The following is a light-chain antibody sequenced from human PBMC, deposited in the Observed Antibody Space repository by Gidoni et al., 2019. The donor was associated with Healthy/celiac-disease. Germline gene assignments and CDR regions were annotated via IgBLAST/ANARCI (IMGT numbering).Light chain of an antibody. CDR1: QGISSA. CDR2: DAS. J-gene: IGKJ3*01. V-gene: IGKV1-13*02. CDR3: QQFNSYQFT. Sequence: AIQFTQSPSSLSASVGDRVTITCRASQGISSALAWYQQKPGKAPKLLIYDASSLESGVPSRFSGSGSGTDFTITISSLQPEDFANYYCQQFNSYQFTFGPGTKVDIK.